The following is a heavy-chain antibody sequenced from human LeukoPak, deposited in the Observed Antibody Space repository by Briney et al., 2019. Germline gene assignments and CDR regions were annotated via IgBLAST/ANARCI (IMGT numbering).Heavy chain of an antibody. CDR2: ISGSGGST. CDR3: AKVLYSSSWTSLFDY. CDR1: GFTFSSYA. D-gene: IGHD6-13*01. V-gene: IGHV3-23*01. Sequence: GGSLRLSCAASGFTFSSYAMSWVRQAPGKGLEWVSAISGSGGSTYYADSVKGRFTISRDNSKNTLYLQMNSLRAEHTAVYYCAKVLYSSSWTSLFDYWGQGTLVTVSS. J-gene: IGHJ4*02.